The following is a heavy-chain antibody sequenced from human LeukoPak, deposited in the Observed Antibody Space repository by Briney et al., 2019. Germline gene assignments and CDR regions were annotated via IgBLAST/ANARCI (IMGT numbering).Heavy chain of an antibody. D-gene: IGHD3-3*01. V-gene: IGHV4-34*01. J-gene: IGHJ4*02. CDR1: GGSFSGYY. CDR3: ARSPELRFLEWTYYFDY. CDR2: INHSGTT. Sequence: SETLSLTCAVHGGSFSGYYWTWIRQPPGKGLEWIGEINHSGTTNYNPSLKSRVSISVDTSKSQFSLKLTSVTAADTAVYYCARSPELRFLEWTYYFDYWGQGTLVTVSS.